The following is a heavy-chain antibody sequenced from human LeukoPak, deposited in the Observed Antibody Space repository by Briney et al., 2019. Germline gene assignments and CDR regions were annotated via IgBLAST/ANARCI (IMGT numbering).Heavy chain of an antibody. CDR3: ARGWISADGGLY. CDR2: IHYSGST. J-gene: IGHJ4*02. V-gene: IGHV4-39*07. D-gene: IGHD2-2*01. CDR1: GGSISSSSYY. Sequence: SETLSLTCTVSGGSISSSSYYWARIRQPPGKGLEWIGSIHYSGSTYYNPSLKSRLTISVDTSKNQFSLKLSSVTAADTAVYYCARGWISADGGLYWGQGTLVTVSS.